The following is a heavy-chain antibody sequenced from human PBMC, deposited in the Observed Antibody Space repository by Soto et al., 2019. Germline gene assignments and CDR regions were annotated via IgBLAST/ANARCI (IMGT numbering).Heavy chain of an antibody. J-gene: IGHJ4*02. CDR3: ARDTSNLAFDY. CDR2: IYTSGNT. Sequence: SETLSLTSTVSSGSIRRDYWNWIRQPAGKGLEWIGRIYTSGNTYYNPSLKSRVSMALDTSKNQFSLNLTSVTAADTAIYYCARDTSNLAFDYWGPGILVTVSS. V-gene: IGHV4-4*07. D-gene: IGHD1-1*01. CDR1: SGSIRRDY.